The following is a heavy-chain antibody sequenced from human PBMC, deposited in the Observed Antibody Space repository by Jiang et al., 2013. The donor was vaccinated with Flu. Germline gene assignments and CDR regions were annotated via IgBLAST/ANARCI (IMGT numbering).Heavy chain of an antibody. D-gene: IGHD1-26*01. CDR2: SLIWDH. Sequence: KPSETLSLTCTVSVAPSAVLVTTGTGSASPQGRGWSGLGLSLIWDHLLQPSLKSRVTISVDTSKNQFSLKLSSVTAADTAVYYCARHKDSDSRLDYSGLGVWGPGTTVTVSS. CDR1: VAPSAVLVTT. J-gene: IGHJ6*02. CDR3: ARHKDSDSRLDYSGLGV. V-gene: IGHV4-39*01.